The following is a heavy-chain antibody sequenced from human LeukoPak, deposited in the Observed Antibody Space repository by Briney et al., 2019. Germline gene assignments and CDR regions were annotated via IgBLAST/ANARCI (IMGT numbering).Heavy chain of an antibody. Sequence: GESLKISCKGSGYSFTSYWIAWVRQMPGKGLEWMGIIYPDDSDTRYSPSFQGQVTISADKSISTAYLQWSSLKASDTAMYYCARHGVVVAGRGDYYYGMDVWGQGTTVTVSS. J-gene: IGHJ6*02. CDR1: GYSFTSYW. CDR2: IYPDDSDT. CDR3: ARHGVVVAGRGDYYYGMDV. V-gene: IGHV5-51*01. D-gene: IGHD3-22*01.